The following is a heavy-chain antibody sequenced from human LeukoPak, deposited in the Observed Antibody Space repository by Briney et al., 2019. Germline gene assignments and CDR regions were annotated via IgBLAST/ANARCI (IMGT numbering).Heavy chain of an antibody. Sequence: SVQVSCKASGGTFSSYAISWVRQAPGQGLEWMGGIIPIFGTANYAQKFQGRVTITADESTSTAYMELSSLRSEDTAVYYCASAPSGYDFWSGTYFDYWGQGTLVTVSS. CDR1: GGTFSSYA. CDR3: ASAPSGYDFWSGTYFDY. CDR2: IIPIFGTA. D-gene: IGHD3-3*01. J-gene: IGHJ4*02. V-gene: IGHV1-69*01.